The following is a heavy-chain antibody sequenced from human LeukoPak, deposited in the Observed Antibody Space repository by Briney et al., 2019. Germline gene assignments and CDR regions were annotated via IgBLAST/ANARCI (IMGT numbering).Heavy chain of an antibody. CDR2: ISSSSSTI. V-gene: IGHV3-48*01. D-gene: IGHD4-17*01. J-gene: IGHJ4*02. Sequence: PGGSLRLSCAASGFTLGSYWMNWVRQAPGKGLEWVSYISSSSSTIYYADSVKGRFTISRDNAKNSLYLQMNSLRAEDTAVYYCARDRLRYGDSDFDYWGQGTLVTVSS. CDR1: GFTLGSYW. CDR3: ARDRLRYGDSDFDY.